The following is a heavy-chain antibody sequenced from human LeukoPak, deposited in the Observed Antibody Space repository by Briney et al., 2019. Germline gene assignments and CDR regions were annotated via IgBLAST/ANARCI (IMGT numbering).Heavy chain of an antibody. CDR3: ARDNRQWELLDY. J-gene: IGHJ4*02. CDR1: GGSISSGGYY. CDR2: IYYSGST. D-gene: IGHD1-26*01. V-gene: IGHV4-31*03. Sequence: PSETLSLTCTVSGGSISSGGYYWSWIRQHPGKGLEWIGYIYYSGSTYYNPSLKSRVTISVDTSKNQFSLKLSSVTAADTAVYYCARDNRQWELLDYWGQGTLVTVSS.